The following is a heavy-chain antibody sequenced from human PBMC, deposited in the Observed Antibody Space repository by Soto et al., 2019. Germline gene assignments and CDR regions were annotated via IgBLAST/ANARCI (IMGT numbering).Heavy chain of an antibody. D-gene: IGHD5-12*01. CDR1: GDSFLDYW. Sequence: GESLKISCKGSGDSFLDYWISWVRQAPGKGLEWVSAISGSGHNTYYTESLKGRFTISRDNSKNTLSLQVKSLRAEDTAVYYCVKWGYSVYDFTPPSGYYFFNGVDAWGQGTTVTVSS. CDR2: ISGSGHNT. J-gene: IGHJ6*02. CDR3: VKWGYSVYDFTPPSGYYFFNGVDA. V-gene: IGHV3-23*01.